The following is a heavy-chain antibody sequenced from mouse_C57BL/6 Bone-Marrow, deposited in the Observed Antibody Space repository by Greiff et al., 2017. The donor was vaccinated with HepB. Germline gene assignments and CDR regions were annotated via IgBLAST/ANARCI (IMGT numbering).Heavy chain of an antibody. J-gene: IGHJ4*01. D-gene: IGHD2-4*01. CDR3: AYDYDGEVYAMDY. CDR1: GYAFSSYW. Sequence: QVQLKESGAELVKPGASVKISCKASGYAFSSYWMNWVKQRPGKGLEWIGQIYPGDGDTNYNGKFKGKATLTADKSSSTAYMQLSSLTSEDSAVYFCAYDYDGEVYAMDYWGQGTSVTVSS. CDR2: IYPGDGDT. V-gene: IGHV1-80*01.